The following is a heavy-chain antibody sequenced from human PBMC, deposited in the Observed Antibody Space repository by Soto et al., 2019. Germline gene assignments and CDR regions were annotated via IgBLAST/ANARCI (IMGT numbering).Heavy chain of an antibody. Sequence: QVQLQQWGAGLLKPSETLSLTCAGYGGSFSGYYWSWIRQPPGKGLEWIGEINHSGSTNYNPSLKSRVNISVDTSKNQSSLKLSSVTAADTAVYYCARVTGRYYSGMDDWGQGTTVTVSS. CDR1: GGSFSGYY. CDR2: INHSGST. CDR3: ARVTGRYYSGMDD. V-gene: IGHV4-34*01. J-gene: IGHJ6*02.